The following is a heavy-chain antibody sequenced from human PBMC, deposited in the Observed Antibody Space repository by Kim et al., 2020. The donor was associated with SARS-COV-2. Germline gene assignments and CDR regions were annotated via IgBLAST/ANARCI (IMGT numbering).Heavy chain of an antibody. CDR1: GFTFDDYA. CDR2: ISWNSGSI. J-gene: IGHJ3*02. D-gene: IGHD3-10*01. CDR3: AKDPRYGSGSYFGPAFYI. V-gene: IGHV3-9*01. Sequence: GGSLRLSCAASGFTFDDYAMHWVRQAPGKGLEWVSGISWNSGSIGYADSVKGRFTISRDNAKNSLYLQMNSLRAEDTALYYCAKDPRYGSGSYFGPAFYIWGQGTMVTVSS.